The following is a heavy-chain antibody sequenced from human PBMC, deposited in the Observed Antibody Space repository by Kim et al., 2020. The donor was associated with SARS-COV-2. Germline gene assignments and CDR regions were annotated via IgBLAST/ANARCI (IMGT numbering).Heavy chain of an antibody. CDR3: ARIIAAAVTDDVDY. V-gene: IGHV1-2*02. D-gene: IGHD6-13*01. Sequence: AQKFQGRVTMTRDTSISTAYMELSRLRSDDTAVYYCARIIAAAVTDDVDYWGQGTLVTVSS. J-gene: IGHJ4*02.